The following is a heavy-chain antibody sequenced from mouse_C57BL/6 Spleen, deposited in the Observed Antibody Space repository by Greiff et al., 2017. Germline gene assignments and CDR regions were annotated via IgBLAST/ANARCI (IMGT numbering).Heavy chain of an antibody. V-gene: IGHV1-81*01. CDR2: IYPRNGNT. Sequence: VQLKESGAELARPGASVKLSCKASGYTFTSYGISWVKQRTGQGLEWIGEIYPRNGNTYYNEKFKSKATLTVDKPSSTAYMQLSSLTSEDSAVYYCARGDGTGFDYWGQGTTLTVSS. J-gene: IGHJ2*01. CDR3: ARGDGTGFDY. D-gene: IGHD4-1*01. CDR1: GYTFTSYG.